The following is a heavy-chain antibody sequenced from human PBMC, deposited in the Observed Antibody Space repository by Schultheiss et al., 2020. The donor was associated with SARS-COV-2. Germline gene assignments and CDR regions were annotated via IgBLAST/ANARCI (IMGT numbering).Heavy chain of an antibody. CDR3: ARDGTFGGVTALDS. V-gene: IGHV3-11*01. CDR2: INYNGATL. Sequence: GGSLRLSCAASGFTVSSNYMSWVRQAPGKGLEWLLYINYNGATLYYADSVKGRFTISRDNAKNSLYLQMNSLRAEDTAVYYCARDGTFGGVTALDSWGQGTLVTVSS. J-gene: IGHJ4*02. D-gene: IGHD3-16*01. CDR1: GFTVSSNY.